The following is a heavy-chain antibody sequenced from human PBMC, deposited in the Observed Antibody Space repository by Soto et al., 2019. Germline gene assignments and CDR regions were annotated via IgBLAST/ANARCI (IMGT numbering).Heavy chain of an antibody. V-gene: IGHV1-58*01. D-gene: IGHD2-15*01. CDR3: AAFGEKLLAAGAFDI. J-gene: IGHJ3*02. Sequence: GASVKVSCKASGFTFTSSAVQWVRQARGQRLEWIGWIVVGSGNTNYAQKFQERVTITRDMSTSTAYMELSSLRSEDTAVYYCAAFGEKLLAAGAFDIWGQGTMVTVSS. CDR1: GFTFTSSA. CDR2: IVVGSGNT.